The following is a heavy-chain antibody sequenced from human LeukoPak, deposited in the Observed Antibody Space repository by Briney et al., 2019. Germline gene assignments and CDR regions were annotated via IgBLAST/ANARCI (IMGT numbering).Heavy chain of an antibody. CDR1: GGSIGPSY. CDR2: IDTSGTT. V-gene: IGHV4-4*07. Sequence: WETLSLTCTVSGGSIGPSYWNWIRQPAGKGLEWIGRIDTSGTTNYNPSLRSRVTMSVDTSKNQFSLNLRSVTAADTAVYYCATGPTWLDPWGQGTLVTVSS. J-gene: IGHJ5*02. CDR3: ATGPTWLDP.